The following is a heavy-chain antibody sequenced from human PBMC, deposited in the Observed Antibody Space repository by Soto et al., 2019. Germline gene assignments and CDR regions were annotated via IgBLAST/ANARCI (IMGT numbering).Heavy chain of an antibody. V-gene: IGHV1-69*06. CDR3: AAPRTDGYKVPDPSTYYYYGLDV. J-gene: IGHJ6*02. CDR1: GGSFSTYA. Sequence: GASVKVSCKASGGSFSTYAIRWVLQAPGQGLEWMGGIIPIFGTPNYAQKFQGRVTITADRSTSTAYLELNSLRSEDTAVYYCAAPRTDGYKVPDPSTYYYYGLDVWGQGTTVTVS. D-gene: IGHD5-12*01. CDR2: IIPIFGTP.